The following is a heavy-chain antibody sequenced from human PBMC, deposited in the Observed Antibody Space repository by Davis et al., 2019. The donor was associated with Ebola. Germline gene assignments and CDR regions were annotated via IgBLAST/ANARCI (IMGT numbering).Heavy chain of an antibody. D-gene: IGHD4-17*01. CDR3: ARHYYGDYYFDY. CDR2: ISSSTSYI. Sequence: GESLKISCAASGFTFSSYAMSWVRQAPGKGLEWVSSISSSTSYIYYADSVKGRFTISRDNAKNSLYLQMNSLRAEDTAVYYCARHYYGDYYFDYWGQGTLVTVSS. CDR1: GFTFSSYA. V-gene: IGHV3-21*01. J-gene: IGHJ4*02.